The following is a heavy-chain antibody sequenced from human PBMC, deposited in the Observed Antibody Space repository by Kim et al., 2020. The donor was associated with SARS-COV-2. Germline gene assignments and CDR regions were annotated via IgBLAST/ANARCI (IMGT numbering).Heavy chain of an antibody. CDR2: ISSSGSTI. Sequence: GGSLRLSCAASGFTFSDYYMSWIRQAPGKGLEWVSYISSSGSTIYYADSVKGRFTISRDNAKNSLYLQMNSLRAEDTAVYYCARMRSYYYDSSGYYQTYYYYYYMDVWGKGTTVTVSS. V-gene: IGHV3-11*01. CDR1: GFTFSDYY. D-gene: IGHD3-22*01. J-gene: IGHJ6*03. CDR3: ARMRSYYYDSSGYYQTYYYYYYMDV.